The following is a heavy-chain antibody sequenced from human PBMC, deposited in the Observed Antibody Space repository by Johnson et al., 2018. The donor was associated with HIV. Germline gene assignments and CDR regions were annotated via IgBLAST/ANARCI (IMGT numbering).Heavy chain of an antibody. CDR1: GFTLRNCA. J-gene: IGHJ3*02. CDR3: ARDRRITIFGSGRAVQSNDAFDI. CDR2: ITRTDLRT. D-gene: IGHD3-3*01. V-gene: IGHV3-23*04. Sequence: VHLVESGGGVVQPGRSLRLSCAASGFTLRNCAINWGRRAPGKGLEWVSHITRTDLRTFYADSVRGRFNISRANAKNTLYLQMNSLRAEDTAVYYCARDRRITIFGSGRAVQSNDAFDIWGQGTMVTVAS.